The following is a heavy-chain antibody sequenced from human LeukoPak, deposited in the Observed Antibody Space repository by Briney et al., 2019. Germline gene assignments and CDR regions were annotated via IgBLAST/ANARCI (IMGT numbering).Heavy chain of an antibody. CDR1: GDSVSSNSVT. V-gene: IGHV6-1*01. Sequence: QTLSLTCAISGDSVSSNSVTWNWIRQSPSRGLEWLGRTYYRSTWYNDYAVSVRGRITVNPDTSKTQFSLHLNSVTPDDTAVYYCARRLTQYDCFDPWGQGILVTVSS. CDR3: ARRLTQYDCFDP. D-gene: IGHD2-2*01. J-gene: IGHJ5*02. CDR2: TYYRSTWYN.